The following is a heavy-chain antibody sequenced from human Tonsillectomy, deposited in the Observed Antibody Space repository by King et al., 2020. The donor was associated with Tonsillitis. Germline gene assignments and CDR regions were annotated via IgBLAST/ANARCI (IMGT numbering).Heavy chain of an antibody. D-gene: IGHD3-22*01. CDR1: GFTFSSYG. J-gene: IGHJ4*02. CDR2: ISYDGSDK. Sequence: VQLVESGGGVVQPGRSLRLSCAASGFTFSSYGMHWVRQAPGKGLEWVALISYDGSDKYYADSVKGRFTIFRDNSENTLYLQMSSLRAEDTAVYYCAKEPTVSDAMLVVVITAYCDYWGRGTLVTVSS. V-gene: IGHV3-30*18. CDR3: AKEPTVSDAMLVVVITAYCDY.